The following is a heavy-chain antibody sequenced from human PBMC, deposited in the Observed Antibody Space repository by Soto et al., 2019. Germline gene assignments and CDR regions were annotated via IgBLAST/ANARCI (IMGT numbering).Heavy chain of an antibody. Sequence: SETLSLTCTVSGGSISSGGYYWSWIRQHPGKGLEWIGYIYYSGSTYYNPYLKSRGTISVDTSKKQFSLKLSSVTAADTALYYCARRYCSGGSCYFDAWGQGTLVTVSS. V-gene: IGHV4-31*03. CDR1: GGSISSGGYY. D-gene: IGHD2-15*01. CDR3: ARRYCSGGSCYFDA. CDR2: IYYSGST. J-gene: IGHJ4*02.